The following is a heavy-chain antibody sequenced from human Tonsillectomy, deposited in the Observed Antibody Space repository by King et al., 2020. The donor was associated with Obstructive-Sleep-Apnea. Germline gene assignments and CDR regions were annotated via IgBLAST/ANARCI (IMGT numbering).Heavy chain of an antibody. J-gene: IGHJ4*02. D-gene: IGHD1-26*01. CDR3: ASGTYRFDY. V-gene: IGHV3-21*01. CDR1: GFTFSSYS. CDR2: ISSSGIYI. Sequence: VQLVESGGGLVKPGGSLRLSCAASGFTFSSYSLNWVRQAPGKGLEWISSISSSGIYIPYADSVKGRFTISRDNAKNSLYLQMNSLRAEDTAVYYCASGTYRFDYWGPGTQITVSS.